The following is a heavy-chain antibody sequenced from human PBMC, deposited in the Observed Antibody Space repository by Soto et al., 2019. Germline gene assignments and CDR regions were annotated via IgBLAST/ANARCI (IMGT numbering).Heavy chain of an antibody. CDR2: IYYSGST. Sequence: QVQLQESGPGLVKPSQTLSLTCTVSGGSISSGDYYWSWIRQPPGKGLEWIGYIYYSGSTYYNPSLKSRVTISVDTSKNQFSLKLSSVTAADTAVYYCARVHYYGSGTHSPDYFDYWGQGTLVTVSS. CDR1: GGSISSGDYY. J-gene: IGHJ4*02. V-gene: IGHV4-30-4*01. D-gene: IGHD3-10*01. CDR3: ARVHYYGSGTHSPDYFDY.